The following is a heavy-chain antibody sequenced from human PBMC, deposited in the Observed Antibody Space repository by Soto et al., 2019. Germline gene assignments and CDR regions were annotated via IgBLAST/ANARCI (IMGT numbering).Heavy chain of an antibody. CDR1: GFTFSSYA. D-gene: IGHD1-26*01. V-gene: IGHV3-23*01. CDR2: ISGSGGST. J-gene: IGHJ4*02. Sequence: GGSLRLSCAASGFTFSSYAMSWVRQAPGKGLEWVSAISGSGGSTYYADSVKGRFTISRDNTKNTLYLQMNSLRAEDTAVYYSAKDHPNSQWEPPFAGYFDYWGQGTQVTVSS. CDR3: AKDHPNSQWEPPFAGYFDY.